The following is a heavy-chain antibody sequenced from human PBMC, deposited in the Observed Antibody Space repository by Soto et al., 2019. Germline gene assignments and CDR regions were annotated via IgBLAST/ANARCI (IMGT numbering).Heavy chain of an antibody. Sequence: SVKVSCKAAGGTFSSYAISWVRQAPGQGLEWMGGIIPIFGTANYAQKFQGRVTITADESTSTAYMELSSLRSEDTAVYYCARDRRLRFLEWSDDYYYYGMDVWGQGTTVTVSS. V-gene: IGHV1-69*13. CDR3: ARDRRLRFLEWSDDYYYYGMDV. J-gene: IGHJ6*02. D-gene: IGHD3-3*01. CDR2: IIPIFGTA. CDR1: GGTFSSYA.